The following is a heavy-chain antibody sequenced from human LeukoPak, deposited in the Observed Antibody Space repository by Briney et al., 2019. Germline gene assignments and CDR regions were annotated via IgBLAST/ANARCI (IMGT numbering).Heavy chain of an antibody. V-gene: IGHV6-1*01. CDR1: GYSVPSKSAD. CDR2: TYHRYKWYN. CDR3: ARGGDGYNFYNWFDP. Sequence: SQTLSLTFAITGYSVPSKSADWNWIRQSPSRGLECLRKTYHRYKWYNEYAVSVKIRIIINSDTSMNQFSLQLSSVTPEDTAVYYCARGGDGYNFYNWFDPWGQGTLVTVSS. D-gene: IGHD5-24*01. J-gene: IGHJ5*02.